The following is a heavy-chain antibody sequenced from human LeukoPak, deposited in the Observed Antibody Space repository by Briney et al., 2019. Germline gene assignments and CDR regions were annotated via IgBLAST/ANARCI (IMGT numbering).Heavy chain of an antibody. J-gene: IGHJ3*02. Sequence: GGSLRLSCAASGFTFSSYWMSWVRQAPGKGLEWVANIKQDGSEKYCVDSVKGRFTISRDNAKNSLYLQMNSLRAEDTAVYYCARDLTGELDAFDIWGQGTMVTVSS. CDR2: IKQDGSEK. CDR1: GFTFSSYW. V-gene: IGHV3-7*01. D-gene: IGHD7-27*01. CDR3: ARDLTGELDAFDI.